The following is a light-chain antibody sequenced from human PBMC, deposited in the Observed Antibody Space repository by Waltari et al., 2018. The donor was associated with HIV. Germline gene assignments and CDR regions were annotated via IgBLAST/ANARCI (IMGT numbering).Light chain of an antibody. CDR1: ASNIGGNT. J-gene: IGLJ3*02. Sequence: QSVVTQPPSASGTPGQRVTMPCSGSASNIGGNTVHWYQHLPQTAPKLLIYNNDERPSGVPDRFSASKTGTSASLDISGLQSEDEADYYCATWDDGLSGWVFGGGTKLTVL. V-gene: IGLV1-44*01. CDR3: ATWDDGLSGWV. CDR2: NND.